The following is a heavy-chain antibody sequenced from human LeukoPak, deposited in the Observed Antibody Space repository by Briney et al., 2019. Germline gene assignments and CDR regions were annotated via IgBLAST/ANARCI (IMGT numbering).Heavy chain of an antibody. CDR2: ISYDGSNK. D-gene: IGHD5-12*01. CDR1: GFTFSSYA. Sequence: GGSLRLSCAASGFTFSSYAMHWVRQAPGKGLEWVAVISYDGSNKYYADSVKGRFTISRDNSKNTLYLQMNSLRAEDTAVYYCARDPQATYYYYYYMDVWGKGTTVTVSS. V-gene: IGHV3-30-3*01. J-gene: IGHJ6*03. CDR3: ARDPQATYYYYYYMDV.